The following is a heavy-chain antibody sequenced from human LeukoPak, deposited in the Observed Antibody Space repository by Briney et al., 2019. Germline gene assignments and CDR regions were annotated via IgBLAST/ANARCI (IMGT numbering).Heavy chain of an antibody. CDR1: GFTFSNYY. CDR3: ASGRYYDSSGYPSSMDY. J-gene: IGHJ4*02. V-gene: IGHV3-11*01. CDR2: ISSSGSPI. D-gene: IGHD3-22*01. Sequence: GGSLRLSCAASGFTFSNYYMSWIRQAPGKGLEWVSYISSSGSPIYYADSVEGRFTISRDNAKNSLYLQMNSLRAEDTAVYYCASGRYYDSSGYPSSMDYWGQGTLVTVSS.